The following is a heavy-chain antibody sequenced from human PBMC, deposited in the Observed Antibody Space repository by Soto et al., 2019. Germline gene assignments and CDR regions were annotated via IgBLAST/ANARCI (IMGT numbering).Heavy chain of an antibody. D-gene: IGHD5-18*01. CDR1: GGSFSGYY. V-gene: IGHV4-34*01. CDR2: INHSGST. J-gene: IGHJ4*02. CDR3: AREGYSYTRSLDY. Sequence: LSLTCAVYGGSFSGYYWSWIRQPPGKGLEWIGEINHSGSTNYNPSLKSRVTISVDTSKNQFYLKLSSVTAADTAVYYCAREGYSYTRSLDYWGQGTLVTVSS.